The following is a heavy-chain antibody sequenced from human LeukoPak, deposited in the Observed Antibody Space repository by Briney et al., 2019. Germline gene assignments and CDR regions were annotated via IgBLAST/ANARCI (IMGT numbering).Heavy chain of an antibody. CDR1: GYTFTSFG. Sequence: GASVKVSCKASGYTFTSFGISWVRQAPGQGLEWMGWITAYNGNTNTIYTQKLQGRVTMTTDTSTSTAYMELRSLRSDDTAVYYCARDLGVFIAAAGTFFDYWGQGTLVTVSS. J-gene: IGHJ4*02. V-gene: IGHV1-18*01. CDR2: ITAYNGNT. D-gene: IGHD6-13*01. CDR3: ARDLGVFIAAAGTFFDY.